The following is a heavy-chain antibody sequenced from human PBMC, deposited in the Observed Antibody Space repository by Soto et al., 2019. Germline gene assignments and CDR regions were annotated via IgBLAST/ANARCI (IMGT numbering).Heavy chain of an antibody. CDR1: GDSISSYY. J-gene: IGHJ3*02. Sequence: QVQLQESGPGLVKPSETLSLTCTVAGDSISSYYWTWIRQPPEKGLEWIGYIHYRGTTNYNPSLKSRVTMSVDTSKNQFSLKLNSMTAADTAAYYCARIAAAGTDAFDIWGQGTRVTVSS. CDR3: ARIAAAGTDAFDI. CDR2: IHYRGTT. D-gene: IGHD6-13*01. V-gene: IGHV4-59*08.